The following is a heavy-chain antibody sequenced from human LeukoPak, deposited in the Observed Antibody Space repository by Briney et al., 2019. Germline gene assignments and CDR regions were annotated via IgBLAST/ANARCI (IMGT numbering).Heavy chain of an antibody. J-gene: IGHJ3*02. Sequence: KPGGSLRLSCAASGFTFSDYYMGWIRQAPGKGLEWISYISRTIYYADSVEGRFTISRDNAKSSLYLQMNSLRAEDTAVYYCARRIWGADSQSHTFDIWGQGTMVTVSS. D-gene: IGHD3-16*01. CDR3: ARRIWGADSQSHTFDI. CDR1: GFTFSDYY. V-gene: IGHV3-11*01. CDR2: ISRTI.